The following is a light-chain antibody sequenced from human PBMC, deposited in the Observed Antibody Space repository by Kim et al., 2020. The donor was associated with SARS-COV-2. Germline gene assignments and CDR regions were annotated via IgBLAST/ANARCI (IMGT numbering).Light chain of an antibody. CDR3: QQYVSPSRT. Sequence: ASVGDRITITCRDSQDMHKWLAWFQQKPGKAPKLLISEASSLKSGVPSRFSGSGFGTHFTLTISSLQPDDCATYYCQQYVSPSRTFGQGTKLEI. CDR2: EAS. J-gene: IGKJ2*01. CDR1: QDMHKW. V-gene: IGKV1-5*01.